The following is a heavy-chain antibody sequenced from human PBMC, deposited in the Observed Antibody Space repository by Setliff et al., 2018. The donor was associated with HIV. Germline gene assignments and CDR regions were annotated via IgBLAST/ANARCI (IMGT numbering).Heavy chain of an antibody. CDR2: ISCSSGYI. J-gene: IGHJ5*01. CDR3: ARPLLRTNTVYGILGNWFDS. V-gene: IGHV3-21*01. Sequence: GGSLRLSCVASGFTFSSHIVNWVRQAPGKGLEWVSSISCSSGYIYYADSVKGRFTISRDNAKNSLFLQMNRLRAEDTAVSFCARPLLRTNTVYGILGNWFDSWGRGTLVTVSS. D-gene: IGHD2-8*01. CDR1: GFTFSSHI.